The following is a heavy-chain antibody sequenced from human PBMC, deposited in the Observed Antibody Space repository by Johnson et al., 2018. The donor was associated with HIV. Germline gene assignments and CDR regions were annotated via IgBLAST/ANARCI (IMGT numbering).Heavy chain of an antibody. CDR3: ARDRRHYYDSSGYTDYDAFDI. J-gene: IGHJ3*02. Sequence: EWVSGINWNGGRTGYADSVRGRFTISRDNAKNSLYLQVNSLRAEDTALYYCARDRRHYYDSSGYTDYDAFDIWGQGTMVTVYS. CDR2: INWNGGRT. V-gene: IGHV3-20*03. D-gene: IGHD3-22*01.